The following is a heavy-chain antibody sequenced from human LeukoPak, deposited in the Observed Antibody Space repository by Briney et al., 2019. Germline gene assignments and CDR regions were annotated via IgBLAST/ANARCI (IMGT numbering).Heavy chain of an antibody. Sequence: SETLSLTCTVSGGSISSYYWSWIRQPPGKGLEWIGYIYYSGSTNYNPSLKSRVTISVDTSKNQFSLKLSSVTAADTAVYYCASYNWNDVEGYWGQGTLVTVSS. CDR1: GGSISSYY. D-gene: IGHD1-20*01. J-gene: IGHJ4*02. V-gene: IGHV4-59*01. CDR2: IYYSGST. CDR3: ASYNWNDVEGY.